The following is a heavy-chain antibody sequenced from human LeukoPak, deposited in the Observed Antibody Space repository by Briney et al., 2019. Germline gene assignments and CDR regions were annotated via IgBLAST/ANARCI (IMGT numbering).Heavy chain of an antibody. CDR2: ISSSSSYI. CDR1: GFTFSSYS. D-gene: IGHD3-16*02. J-gene: IGHJ4*02. Sequence: RSGGSLRLSCAASGFTFSSYSMNWVRQAPGKGLEWVSSISSSSSYIYYADSVKGPFTISRDNAKNSLYLQMNSLRAEDTAVYYCASNDYDYVWGSYRPLYYFDYWGQGTLVTVSS. V-gene: IGHV3-21*01. CDR3: ASNDYDYVWGSYRPLYYFDY.